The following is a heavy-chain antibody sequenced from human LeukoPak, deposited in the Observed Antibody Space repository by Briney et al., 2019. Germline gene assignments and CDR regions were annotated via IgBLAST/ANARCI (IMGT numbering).Heavy chain of an antibody. D-gene: IGHD5-12*01. CDR3: ARGSGYDVDY. V-gene: IGHV4-59*01. J-gene: IGHJ4*02. CDR1: GASISSNY. CDR2: IYYSGST. Sequence: SETLSLTCTVSGASISSNYWSWIRQPPGKGLEWIGYIYYSGSTNYNPSPKSRVTISVDTSKNQFSLKLSSVTAADTAVYYCARGSGYDVDYWGQGTRVTVSS.